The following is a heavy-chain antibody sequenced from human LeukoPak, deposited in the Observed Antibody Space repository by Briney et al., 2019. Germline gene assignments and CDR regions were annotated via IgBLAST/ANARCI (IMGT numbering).Heavy chain of an antibody. V-gene: IGHV4-61*01. CDR1: GGSVSSGSYY. D-gene: IGHD2-2*01. CDR2: IYYSGST. CDR3: ARVVVPAAQPYYFDY. J-gene: IGHJ4*02. Sequence: SETLSLTCTVSGGSVSSGSYYWSWIRQPPGKGLEWIGYIYYSGSTNYNPSLKSRVTISVDTSKNQFSLKLSSVTAADTAVYYCARVVVPAAQPYYFDYWGQGTLVTVSS.